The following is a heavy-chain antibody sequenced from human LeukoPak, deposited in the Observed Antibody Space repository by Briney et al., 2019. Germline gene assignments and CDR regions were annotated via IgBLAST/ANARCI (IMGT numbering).Heavy chain of an antibody. J-gene: IGHJ5*02. CDR1: GDSVSSSY. CDR2: IYYSGSA. CDR3: ARGVKAET. Sequence: SETLSLTCTVSGDSVSSSYWDWIRQPPGKGLEWIGYIYYSGSANYNPSLKSRVTISVDTSKNQFSLKLSSVTAADTAVYYCARGVKAETWGQGTLVTVSS. V-gene: IGHV4-59*02. D-gene: IGHD2-15*01.